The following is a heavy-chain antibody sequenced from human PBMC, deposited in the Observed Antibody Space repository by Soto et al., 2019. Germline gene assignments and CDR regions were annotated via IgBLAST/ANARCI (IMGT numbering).Heavy chain of an antibody. CDR1: NGSISGFY. Sequence: QVQLQESGPGLVKPSETLSLTCSVSNGSISGFYWTWIRQPPGKILEWIGYIHYSGRTDYNPSLTSRATMSVDTSKNQYSLNLKSITAADTAVYCCVRVVVGIGNHLDSWGRGTLVTVSS. CDR2: IHYSGRT. CDR3: VRVVVGIGNHLDS. D-gene: IGHD2-15*01. J-gene: IGHJ4*02. V-gene: IGHV4-59*12.